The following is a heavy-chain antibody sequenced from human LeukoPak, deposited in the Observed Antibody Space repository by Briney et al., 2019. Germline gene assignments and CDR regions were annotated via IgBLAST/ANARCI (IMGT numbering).Heavy chain of an antibody. Sequence: SETLSLTCTVSGGSISSYYWSWIRQPPGKGLEWIGYIYYSGSTNYNPSLKSRVTISVDTSKNQFSLKLSSVTAADTAVYYCAREPGSSWYEDYWGQGTLVTVSS. D-gene: IGHD6-13*01. CDR1: GGSISSYY. V-gene: IGHV4-59*12. CDR2: IYYSGST. CDR3: AREPGSSWYEDY. J-gene: IGHJ4*02.